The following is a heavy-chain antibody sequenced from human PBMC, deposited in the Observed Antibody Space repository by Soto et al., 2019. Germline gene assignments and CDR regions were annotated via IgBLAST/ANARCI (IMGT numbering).Heavy chain of an antibody. CDR3: ARLPYYYDSSGYRKYYFDY. D-gene: IGHD3-22*01. J-gene: IGHJ4*02. Sequence: PGESLKISCKGSGYSFTSYWIGWVRQMPGKGLEWMGIIYPGDSDTRYNPSFQGQVTISADKSISTAYLQWSSLKASDTAMYYCARLPYYYDSSGYRKYYFDYWGQGTLVTVSS. V-gene: IGHV5-51*01. CDR1: GYSFTSYW. CDR2: IYPGDSDT.